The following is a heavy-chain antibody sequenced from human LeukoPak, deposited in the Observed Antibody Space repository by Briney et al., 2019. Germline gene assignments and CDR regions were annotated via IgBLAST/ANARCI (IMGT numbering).Heavy chain of an antibody. CDR2: ISWNSGSI. CDR1: GFTFDDYA. D-gene: IGHD2-15*01. J-gene: IGHJ6*03. V-gene: IGHV3-9*03. Sequence: PGGSLRLSCAASGFTFDDYAMHWVRQAPGKGLEWVSGISWNSGSIGYADSVKGRFTISRDNAKNSLYLQMNSLRAEDMALYYCAKGVASHYYYYYMDVWGKGTTVTVSS. CDR3: AKGVASHYYYYYMDV.